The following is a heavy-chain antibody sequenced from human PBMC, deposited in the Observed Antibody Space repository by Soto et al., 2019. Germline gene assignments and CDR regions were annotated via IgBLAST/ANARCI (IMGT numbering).Heavy chain of an antibody. CDR2: ISISSSDR. CDR3: VRGMNPLF. V-gene: IGHV3-21*06. Sequence: GGSLRLSCAASGFTLRTYTMNWVRQAPGKGLEWVSSISISSSDRYYADSVRGRFTISRDNAKNALYLQMNSLRADDTAVYFCVRGMNPLFGGQGTLVTVSS. CDR1: GFTLRTYT. J-gene: IGHJ4*01.